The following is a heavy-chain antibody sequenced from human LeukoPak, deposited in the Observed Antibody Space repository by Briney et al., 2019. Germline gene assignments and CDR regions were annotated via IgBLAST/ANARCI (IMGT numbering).Heavy chain of an antibody. CDR2: IRSSSSYI. J-gene: IGHJ4*02. D-gene: IGHD6-13*01. V-gene: IGHV3-21*01. Sequence: AGGSLRLSCAASGFTFSSYSMNWVRQAPGKGLEWVSFIRSSSSYIYYADSVKGRFTISRDNAKNSLYLQMNSLRAEDTAVYYCARPGIAVAGDFFDYWGQGTLVTVSS. CDR1: GFTFSSYS. CDR3: ARPGIAVAGDFFDY.